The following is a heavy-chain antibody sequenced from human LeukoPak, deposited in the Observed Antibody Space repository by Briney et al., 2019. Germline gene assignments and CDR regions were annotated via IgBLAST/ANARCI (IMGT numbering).Heavy chain of an antibody. D-gene: IGHD3-9*01. Sequence: PSETLSLTCTVSGGSVSSYYWSWIRQPPGKGLEWIGYIYYSGSTNYNPSLKSRVTISVDTSKNQFSLKLSSVTAADTAVYYCARGGRYFDWLRELNAFDIWGQGTMVTVSS. CDR3: ARGGRYFDWLRELNAFDI. V-gene: IGHV4-59*02. CDR2: IYYSGST. J-gene: IGHJ3*02. CDR1: GGSVSSYY.